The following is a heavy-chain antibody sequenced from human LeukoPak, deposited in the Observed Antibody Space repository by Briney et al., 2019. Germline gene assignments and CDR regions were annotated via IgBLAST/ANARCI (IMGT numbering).Heavy chain of an antibody. D-gene: IGHD2-2*02. CDR1: GGSISSSSYY. J-gene: IGHJ6*03. V-gene: IGHV4-39*07. Sequence: SETLSLTCTVSGGSISSSSYYWGWIRQPPGKGLEWIGSIYYSGSTYYNPSLKSRVTISVDTSKNQFSLKLSSVTAADTAVYYCARERVVPAAILRYMDVWGKGTTVTVSS. CDR2: IYYSGST. CDR3: ARERVVPAAILRYMDV.